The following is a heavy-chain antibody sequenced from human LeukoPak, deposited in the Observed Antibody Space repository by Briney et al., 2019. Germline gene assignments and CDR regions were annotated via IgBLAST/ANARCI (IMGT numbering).Heavy chain of an antibody. CDR3: ARRYMATSAEDFDY. V-gene: IGHV3-30*02. CDR1: GFTFSRYG. D-gene: IGHD5-24*01. CDR2: TRFDGKNK. Sequence: GGSLRLSCAASGFTFSRYGMHWVRQAPGKGLEWVSFTRFDGKNKYYADSVKGRFTISKDSSKNTLDLQMNSLRAEDAAVYYCARRYMATSAEDFDYWGQGTLVTVSS. J-gene: IGHJ4*02.